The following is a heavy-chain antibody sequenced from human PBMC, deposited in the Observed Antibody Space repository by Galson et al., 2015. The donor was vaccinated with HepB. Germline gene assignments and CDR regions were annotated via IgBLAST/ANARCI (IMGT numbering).Heavy chain of an antibody. D-gene: IGHD3-10*01. CDR2: IRSSSSTI. J-gene: IGHJ4*02. CDR1: GFTFSSYG. Sequence: SLRLSCAASGFTFSSYGMNWVRQAPGKGLEWVSYIRSSSSTIFYADSVKGRFTISRDNAKNSLYLQMNTLRDEDTAVYYCARDKGHGSGSYCLLDYWGQGTLVTVSS. CDR3: ARDKGHGSGSYCLLDY. V-gene: IGHV3-48*02.